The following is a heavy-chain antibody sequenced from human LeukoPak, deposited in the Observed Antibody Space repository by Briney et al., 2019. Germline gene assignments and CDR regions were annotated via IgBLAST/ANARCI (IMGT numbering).Heavy chain of an antibody. D-gene: IGHD3-22*01. J-gene: IGHJ4*02. CDR2: ISSSGSTI. V-gene: IGHV3-48*03. CDR3: ARIPPHYYDSSGYYVDY. Sequence: GGSLRLSCAASGFTFSSYEMNWVRQAPGKGLEWVSYISSSGSTIYYADSVKGRFTISRDNAKNSLYLQMNSLRAEDTAVYYCARIPPHYYDSSGYYVDYWGQGTLVTVSS. CDR1: GFTFSSYE.